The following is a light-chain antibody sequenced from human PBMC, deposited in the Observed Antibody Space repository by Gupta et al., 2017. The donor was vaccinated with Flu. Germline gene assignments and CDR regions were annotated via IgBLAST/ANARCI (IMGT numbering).Light chain of an antibody. CDR2: GAS. V-gene: IGKV3-15*01. CDR3: QQYNNWPPFT. CDR1: QSVSSN. J-gene: IGKJ3*01. Sequence: EIVMTQSPATLSVSPGERATLSCRASQSVSSNLAWYQQKPGQAPRLLIYGASTRATGIPARFSGSGSGTEFTLTISRLQSEDFAVYYCQQYNNWPPFTFGPGTKVEIK.